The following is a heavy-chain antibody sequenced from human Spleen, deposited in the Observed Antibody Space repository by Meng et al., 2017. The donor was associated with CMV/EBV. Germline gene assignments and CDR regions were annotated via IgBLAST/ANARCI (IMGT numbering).Heavy chain of an antibody. V-gene: IGHV3-23*01. Sequence: GESLKISCAASGFTFRNFAMNWVRQAPGKGLEWVSTINGRGDDTYYPDSVKGRFTIYRDNSNNTLYLQMNSLRTEYTALYYCAKDQDRGGSDFDSWGQGTLVTVSS. D-gene: IGHD3-10*01. CDR1: GFTFRNFA. CDR3: AKDQDRGGSDFDS. CDR2: INGRGDDT. J-gene: IGHJ5*01.